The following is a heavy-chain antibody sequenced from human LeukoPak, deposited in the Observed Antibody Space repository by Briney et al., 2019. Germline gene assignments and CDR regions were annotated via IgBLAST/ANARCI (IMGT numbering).Heavy chain of an antibody. Sequence: PSETLSLTCTVSGGSISSSSNYWGWIRQPPGKGLEWIGSIYYSGSTYYNPSLKSRVTISVDTSKNQFSLKLSSVTAADTAVYYCARGRGASIWGKGTTVTVSS. CDR2: IYYSGST. D-gene: IGHD3-10*01. J-gene: IGHJ6*04. CDR1: GGSISSSSNY. CDR3: ARGRGASI. V-gene: IGHV4-39*07.